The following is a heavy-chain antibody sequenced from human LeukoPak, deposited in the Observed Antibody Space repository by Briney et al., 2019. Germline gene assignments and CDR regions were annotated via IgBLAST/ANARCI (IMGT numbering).Heavy chain of an antibody. CDR1: GFTFSSYW. CDR2: IKQDGSEK. V-gene: IGHV3-7*04. D-gene: IGHD3-16*01. J-gene: IGHJ6*02. Sequence: GGSLRLSCAASGFTFSSYWMSWVRQAPGKGLEWVANIKQDGSEKYYVDSVKGRFTISRDNAKNSLYLQMNSLRVEDTAVYYCARASMGEWYYYGMDVWGQGTTVTVSS. CDR3: ARASMGEWYYYGMDV.